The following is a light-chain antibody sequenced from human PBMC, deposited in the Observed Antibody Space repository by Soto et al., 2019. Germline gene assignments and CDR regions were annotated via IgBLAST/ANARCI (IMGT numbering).Light chain of an antibody. CDR1: QSITNC. CDR3: QQHNPYSPYT. CDR2: DAS. J-gene: IGKJ2*01. Sequence: DIQMTQSPSTLSASVGDRVTITCRASQSITNCLAWYQQKPGQAPKLLIFDASSLRSGVPSRFSGSGSGTEFTLTISSLQPEDFATYYCQQHNPYSPYTFGQGTKVEIK. V-gene: IGKV1-5*03.